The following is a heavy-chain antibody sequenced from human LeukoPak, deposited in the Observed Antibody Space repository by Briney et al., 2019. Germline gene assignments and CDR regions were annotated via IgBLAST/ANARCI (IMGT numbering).Heavy chain of an antibody. V-gene: IGHV3-9*01. CDR1: GFTFDDYA. D-gene: IGHD3-3*01. CDR3: AKDMDFWSGYPAYGMDV. Sequence: GGSLRLSCAASGFTFDDYAMPWVRQAPGKGLEWVSGISWNSGSIGYADSVKGRFTISRDNAKNSLYLQMNSLRAEDTALYYCAKDMDFWSGYPAYGMDVWGQGTTVTVSS. J-gene: IGHJ6*02. CDR2: ISWNSGSI.